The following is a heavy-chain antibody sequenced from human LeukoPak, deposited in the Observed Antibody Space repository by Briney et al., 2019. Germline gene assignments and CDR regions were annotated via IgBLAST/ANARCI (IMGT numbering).Heavy chain of an antibody. CDR1: GYTFTGYY. J-gene: IGHJ4*02. CDR3: ARSRITMVRGVIQFDY. Sequence: ASVKVSCKASGYTFTGYYMHWVRQAPGQGLEWMGWINPNSGGTNYAQKFQGRVTMTRDTSISTAYMELSRLRSDDTAVYYCARSRITMVRGVIQFDYWGQGTLVTISS. D-gene: IGHD3-10*01. CDR2: INPNSGGT. V-gene: IGHV1-2*02.